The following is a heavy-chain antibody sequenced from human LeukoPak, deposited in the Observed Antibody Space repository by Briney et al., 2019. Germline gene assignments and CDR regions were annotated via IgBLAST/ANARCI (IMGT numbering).Heavy chain of an antibody. D-gene: IGHD1-26*01. CDR1: GGSISSSSYY. V-gene: IGHV4-39*01. J-gene: IGHJ4*02. CDR2: MYCSGST. Sequence: SETLSLTCTVSGGSISSSSYYWGWIRQPPGKGLEWMVSMYCSGSTYYNPSLKTRVTISVDTSKNQFSLKLSAVTAADTAVNYCARHGPSIVGASTFDYWGQGTLVTVSS. CDR3: ARHGPSIVGASTFDY.